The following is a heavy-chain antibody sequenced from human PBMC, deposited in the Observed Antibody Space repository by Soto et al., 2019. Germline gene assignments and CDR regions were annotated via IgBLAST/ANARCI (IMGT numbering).Heavy chain of an antibody. Sequence: GGSLRLSCVASGFPFSSYAMSWVRQTPEKGLVWVSGISGSGGRTYYADSVKGRFTISRDNSNNTLSLQMHSLRVEDTAVYFCAKGGYYSLFDIWGQGTMVTVSS. CDR3: AKGGYYSLFDI. D-gene: IGHD2-15*01. J-gene: IGHJ3*02. CDR1: GFPFSSYA. V-gene: IGHV3-23*01. CDR2: ISGSGGRT.